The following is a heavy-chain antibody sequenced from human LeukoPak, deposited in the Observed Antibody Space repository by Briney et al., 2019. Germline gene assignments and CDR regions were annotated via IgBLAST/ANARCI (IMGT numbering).Heavy chain of an antibody. CDR1: GLTFSSYS. V-gene: IGHV3-7*01. CDR3: ARGGDIVVVVAATYFDY. J-gene: IGHJ4*02. D-gene: IGHD2-15*01. CDR2: IKQDGSEK. Sequence: GGSLRLSCAASGLTFSSYSMNWVRQAPGKGLEWVAHIKQDGSEKYYVDSVKGRFTISRDNAKNSLYLQMNSLRAEDTAVYYCARGGDIVVVVAATYFDYWGQGTLVTVSS.